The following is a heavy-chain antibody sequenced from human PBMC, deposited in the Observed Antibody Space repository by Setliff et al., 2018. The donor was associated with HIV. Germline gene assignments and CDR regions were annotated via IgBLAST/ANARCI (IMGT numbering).Heavy chain of an antibody. Sequence: PSETLSLTCTVSGDSISSGGYYWSWIRQHPRKGLEWIGYIYYSGSTFYNPSLKSRVTISVAPSKNQFSLKLSSVTAADTAVYYCARGIGYCSTTSCQSYFDYWGQGTLVTVSS. CDR2: IYYSGST. V-gene: IGHV4-31*03. CDR3: ARGIGYCSTTSCQSYFDY. CDR1: GDSISSGGYY. J-gene: IGHJ4*02. D-gene: IGHD2-2*01.